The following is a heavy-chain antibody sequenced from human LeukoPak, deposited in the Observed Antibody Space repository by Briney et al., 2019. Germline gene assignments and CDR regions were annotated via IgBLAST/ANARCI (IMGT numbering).Heavy chain of an antibody. CDR1: GYSISSGYY. CDR2: IYHSGST. Sequence: SETLSLTCAVSGYSISSGYYWGWIRQPPGKGLEWIGSIYHSGSTYYNPSLKSRVTISVDTSKNQFSLKLSSVTAADTAVDYCASWGQWLPREYFQHWGQGTLVTVSS. J-gene: IGHJ1*01. CDR3: ASWGQWLPREYFQH. D-gene: IGHD6-19*01. V-gene: IGHV4-38-2*01.